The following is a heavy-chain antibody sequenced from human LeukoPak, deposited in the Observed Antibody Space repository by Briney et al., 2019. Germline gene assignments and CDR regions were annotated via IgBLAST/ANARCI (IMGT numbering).Heavy chain of an antibody. Sequence: AASVKVSCXASGGTFSSYAISWVRQAPGQGLEWMGGIIPIFGTANYAQKFQGRVTITTDESTSTAYMELSSLRSEDTAVYYCAGAGDWRFLEWLAEFDYWGQGTLVTVSS. D-gene: IGHD3-3*01. V-gene: IGHV1-69*05. J-gene: IGHJ4*02. CDR1: GGTFSSYA. CDR3: AGAGDWRFLEWLAEFDY. CDR2: IIPIFGTA.